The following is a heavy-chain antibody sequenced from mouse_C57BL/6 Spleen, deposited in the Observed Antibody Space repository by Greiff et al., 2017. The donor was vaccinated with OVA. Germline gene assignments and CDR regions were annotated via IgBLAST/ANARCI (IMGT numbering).Heavy chain of an antibody. D-gene: IGHD2-4*01. CDR2: IYPGDGDT. CDR1: GYAFSSYW. CDR3: ARAGDYEGDVDY. Sequence: VQLQQSGAELVKPGASVKISCKASGYAFSSYWMNWVKQRPGKGLEWIGQIYPGDGDTNYNGKFKGKATLTADKSSSTAYMQLSSLTYEDSAVYFCARAGDYEGDVDYWGQGTTLTVSS. V-gene: IGHV1-80*01. J-gene: IGHJ2*01.